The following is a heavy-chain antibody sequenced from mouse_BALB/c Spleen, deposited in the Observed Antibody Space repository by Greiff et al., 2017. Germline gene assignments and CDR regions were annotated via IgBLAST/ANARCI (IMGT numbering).Heavy chain of an antibody. J-gene: IGHJ2*01. Sequence: EVKVVESGGGLVKPGGSLKLSCAASGFAFSSYDMSWVRQTPEKRLEWVAYISSGGGSTYYPDTVKGRFTISRDNAKNTLYLQMSSLKSEDTAMYYCARQAYRLTLFDYWGQGTTLTVSS. D-gene: IGHD2-14*01. CDR2: ISSGGGST. CDR1: GFAFSSYD. V-gene: IGHV5-12-1*01. CDR3: ARQAYRLTLFDY.